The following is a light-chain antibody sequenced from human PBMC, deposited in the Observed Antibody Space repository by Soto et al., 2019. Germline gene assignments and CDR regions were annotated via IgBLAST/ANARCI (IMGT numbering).Light chain of an antibody. V-gene: IGKV3-11*01. CDR1: QSVSNF. Sequence: EIVLTQSPATLSFSPGERATLSCRASQSVSNFLAWYQQRPGQAPRLLIYDTSKRATGIPARFSGSGSGTDFTLTISSLEPEDSAVYYCQQRSTWPPGGTVVQGTKLEIK. J-gene: IGKJ2*02. CDR3: QQRSTWPPGGT. CDR2: DTS.